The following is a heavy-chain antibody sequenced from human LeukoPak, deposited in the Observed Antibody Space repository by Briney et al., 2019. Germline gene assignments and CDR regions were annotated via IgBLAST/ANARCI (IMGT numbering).Heavy chain of an antibody. CDR1: GGSISNGDNY. CDR2: IYYSGST. V-gene: IGHV4-31*03. Sequence: SETLSLTCTVSGGSISNGDNYWSWIRQHPGKGLEWIGHIYYSGSTYYNPSLKSRGIISVETSKNQFSLKLSSVTAADTAVYYCGRIMLSWREFDCWGQGTLVTASS. CDR3: GRIMLSWREFDC. J-gene: IGHJ4*02. D-gene: IGHD3-16*01.